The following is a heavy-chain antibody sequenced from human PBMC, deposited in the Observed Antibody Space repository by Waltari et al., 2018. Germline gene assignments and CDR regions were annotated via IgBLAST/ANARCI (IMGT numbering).Heavy chain of an antibody. CDR2: ISGSGGST. CDR3: AKDPDSSGYYYRVFDY. Sequence: EVQLLESGGGLVQPGGSLRLSCAASGFTFSSYAMSWVRQAPGKGLEWVSAISGSGGSTYYADSVKCRFTISRDNSKNTLYLQMNSLRAEDTAVYYCAKDPDSSGYYYRVFDYWGQGTLVTVSS. V-gene: IGHV3-23*01. J-gene: IGHJ4*02. CDR1: GFTFSSYA. D-gene: IGHD3-22*01.